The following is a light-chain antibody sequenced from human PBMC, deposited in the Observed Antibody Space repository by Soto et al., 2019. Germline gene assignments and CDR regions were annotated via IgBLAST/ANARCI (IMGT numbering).Light chain of an antibody. CDR1: SSNIGSNY. V-gene: IGLV1-47*01. J-gene: IGLJ3*02. Sequence: QAVVTQPPSASGTPGQRVTISCSGSSSNIGSNYVYWYHQLPGTAPKLVIYRNNQRPSGVPDRISGSKSGTSASLAISGLRSEDEADYYCASWDDSLSGWVFGGGTKVTVL. CDR2: RNN. CDR3: ASWDDSLSGWV.